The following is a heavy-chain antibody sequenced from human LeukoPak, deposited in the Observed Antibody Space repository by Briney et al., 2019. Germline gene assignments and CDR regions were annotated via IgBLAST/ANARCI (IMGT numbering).Heavy chain of an antibody. CDR3: ARDANYYDSSGLDAFDI. CDR1: GFTFSSYS. CDR2: ISSSSSTI. Sequence: GGSLRLSCAASGFTFSSYSMNWVRQAPGKGLEWVSYISSSSSTIYYADSVKGRFTISRDKAKNSLYLQMNSLRAEDTAVYYCARDANYYDSSGLDAFDIWGQGTMVTVSS. D-gene: IGHD3-22*01. J-gene: IGHJ3*02. V-gene: IGHV3-48*01.